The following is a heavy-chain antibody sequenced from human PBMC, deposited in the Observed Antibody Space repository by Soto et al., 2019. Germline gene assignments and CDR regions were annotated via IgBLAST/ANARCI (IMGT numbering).Heavy chain of an antibody. D-gene: IGHD1-1*01. CDR2: VSPDGSAA. V-gene: IGHV3-74*01. CDR1: GFTLSTYW. CDR3: TRAPPGIGIDF. Sequence: PGGSLRLSCAASGFTLSTYWMHWVRQAPGKGLVWVSRVSPDGSAATYADSVRGRFTISRDNAKKTLYLHMISLRVDDTAVYYCTRAPPGIGIDFWGQGTLVTVPQ. J-gene: IGHJ4*02.